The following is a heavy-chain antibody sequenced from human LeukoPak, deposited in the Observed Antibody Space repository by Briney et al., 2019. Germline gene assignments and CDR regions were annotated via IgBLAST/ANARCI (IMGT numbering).Heavy chain of an antibody. J-gene: IGHJ4*02. CDR2: ISYDGGKQ. V-gene: IGHV3-30-3*01. D-gene: IGHD3-3*01. Sequence: GKSLRLSCEASGFRGLSSFSSFAMHWVRQAPGKGLEWVAVISYDGGKQYYVDSVKGRFTISRDNSKDTLYLQMNSLSDADTAVYYCARTYDLWNGYYFDYWGQGTLVTVSS. CDR1: GFRGLSSFSSFA. CDR3: ARTYDLWNGYYFDY.